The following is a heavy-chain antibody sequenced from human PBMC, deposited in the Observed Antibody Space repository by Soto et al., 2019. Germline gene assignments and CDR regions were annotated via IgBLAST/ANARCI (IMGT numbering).Heavy chain of an antibody. CDR3: ARGSSARPVNYFDY. D-gene: IGHD6-6*01. CDR2: IYYSGST. J-gene: IGHJ4*02. V-gene: IGHV4-31*03. CDR1: GGSISSGGYY. Sequence: TSETLSLTCTVSGGSISSGGYYWSWIRQHPGKGLEWIGYIYYSGSTYYNPSLKSRVTISVDTSKNQFSLKLGSVTAADTAVYYCARGSSARPVNYFDYWGQGTLVTVSS.